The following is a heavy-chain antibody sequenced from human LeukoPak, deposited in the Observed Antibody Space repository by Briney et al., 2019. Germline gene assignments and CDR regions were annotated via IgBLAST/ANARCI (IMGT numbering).Heavy chain of an antibody. CDR2: MNPNSGNT. CDR3: ARSLITMIVVVIPEAFDI. Sequence: ASVKVSCKASGYTFTSYDINWVRQATGHGLQWMGWMNPNSGNTGYAQKFQGRVTITRNISISTAYMELSSLRSEDTAVYYCARSLITMIVVVIPEAFDIWGQGTMVTVSS. D-gene: IGHD3-22*01. V-gene: IGHV1-8*03. CDR1: GYTFTSYD. J-gene: IGHJ3*02.